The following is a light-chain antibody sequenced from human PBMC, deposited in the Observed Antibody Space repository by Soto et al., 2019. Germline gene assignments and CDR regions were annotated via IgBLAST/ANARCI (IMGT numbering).Light chain of an antibody. V-gene: IGKV4-1*01. CDR1: QSVLYSSNNKNY. CDR3: QQYSSTPWT. J-gene: IGKJ1*01. Sequence: DIVMTQSPDSLAVSLGERATINCKSSQSVLYSSNNKNYLAWYQQKPGQPPKLLIYWASTRESGVPDRFSGSGSGTDFTLTISSLQAGDVAVYYCQQYSSTPWTFGQGTTVEVK. CDR2: WAS.